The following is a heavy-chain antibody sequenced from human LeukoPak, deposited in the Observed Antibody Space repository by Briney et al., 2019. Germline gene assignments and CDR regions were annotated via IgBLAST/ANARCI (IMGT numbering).Heavy chain of an antibody. V-gene: IGHV4-4*02. J-gene: IGHJ5*02. CDR2: IYHSGST. Sequence: SGTLSFTCAVSGDSITSSNWWSWVRQPPEKGLEWIGEIYHSGSTDYNPSLKSRVTISVDKSKNQFSLKVNSVTAADTAVYYCARDLVYYGSGSYYNEIVDWFDPWGQGTLVTVSS. CDR1: GDSITSSNW. D-gene: IGHD3-10*01. CDR3: ARDLVYYGSGSYYNEIVDWFDP.